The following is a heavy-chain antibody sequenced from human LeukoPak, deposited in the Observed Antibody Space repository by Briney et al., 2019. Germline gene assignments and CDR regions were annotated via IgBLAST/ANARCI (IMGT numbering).Heavy chain of an antibody. CDR1: GYTFTDYY. V-gene: IGHV1-69-2*01. J-gene: IGHJ5*02. CDR3: ARGLYLELRFSWFDP. D-gene: IGHD1-7*01. Sequence: ASVKISCKVSGYTFTDYYMHWVQQAPGKGLEWMGLVDPEDGETIYAEKFQGRVTITADTSTDTAYMELSSLRSEDTAVYYCARGLYLELRFSWFDPWGQGTLVTVSS. CDR2: VDPEDGET.